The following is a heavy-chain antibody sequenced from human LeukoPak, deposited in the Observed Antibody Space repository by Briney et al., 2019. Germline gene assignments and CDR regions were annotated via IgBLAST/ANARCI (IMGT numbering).Heavy chain of an antibody. CDR3: ARNVLYSSSADY. J-gene: IGHJ4*02. Sequence: SETLSLTCSVSAYSISSGYYWGWIRQPPGKGLEWIGTIYHSGTTYHNPSLKSRVTISVDTSKNQFSLKLSSVTAADTAVYYCARNVLYSSSADYWGQGTLVTVSS. CDR2: IYHSGTT. CDR1: AYSISSGYY. D-gene: IGHD6-6*01. V-gene: IGHV4-38-2*02.